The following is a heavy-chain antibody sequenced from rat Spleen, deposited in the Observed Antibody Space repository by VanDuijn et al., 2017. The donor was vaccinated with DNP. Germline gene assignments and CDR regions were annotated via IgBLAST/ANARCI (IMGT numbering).Heavy chain of an antibody. CDR1: GFTFRDHN. D-gene: IGHD5-1*01. J-gene: IGHJ2*01. CDR3: ARLGGD. CDR2: INYDGSST. Sequence: EVQLVESDGGLVQPGRSLKLSCAASGFTFRDHNMAWVRQAPKKGLEWVATINYDGSSTYYRDSVKGRFIISRDNAKSTLYLQMNSLRSEDTATYYCARLGGDWGQGVMVTVSS. V-gene: IGHV5-7*01.